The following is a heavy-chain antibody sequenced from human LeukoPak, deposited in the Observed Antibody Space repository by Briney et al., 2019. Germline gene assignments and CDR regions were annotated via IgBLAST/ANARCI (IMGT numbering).Heavy chain of an antibody. V-gene: IGHV3-30-3*01. CDR2: ISYDGSNK. CDR1: GFPFSSYA. J-gene: IGHJ6*03. D-gene: IGHD6-13*01. Sequence: AGGSLRLSCAASGFPFSSYAMHWVRQAPGKGLEWVAVISYDGSNKYYADSVKGRFTISRDNSKNTLYLQMNSLRAEDTAVYYCAREQQLVYYYYYYMDVWGKGTTVTVSS. CDR3: AREQQLVYYYYYYMDV.